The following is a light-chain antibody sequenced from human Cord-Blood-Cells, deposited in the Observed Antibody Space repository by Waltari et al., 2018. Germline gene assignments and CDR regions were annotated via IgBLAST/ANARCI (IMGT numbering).Light chain of an antibody. J-gene: IGKJ3*01. CDR2: DAS. CDR3: QQRSNGPPFT. CDR1: QSVSSY. Sequence: EIVLTQPPSSLSLCPAERATLSCRARQSVSSYLAWYQQKPGQAPRLLIYDASNRATGIPARFSGSESGTDFTLTISSLEPEDFAVYYCQQRSNGPPFTFGPGTKVDI. V-gene: IGKV3-11*01.